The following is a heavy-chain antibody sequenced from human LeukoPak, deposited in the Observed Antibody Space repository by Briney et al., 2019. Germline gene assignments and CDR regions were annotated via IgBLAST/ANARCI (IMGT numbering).Heavy chain of an antibody. V-gene: IGHV3-48*02. Sequence: SGGSLRLSCAASGFTFSSSNMNWVRQAPGKGLEWVSYISSSSLTIFYADSVKGRFTVYRENAKNSLFLQINRLRDEDTAVYYSPIGAVSCSGANCYSSPYYYGMDVWGQGTTVTVSS. CDR3: PIGAVSCSGANCYSSPYYYGMDV. J-gene: IGHJ6*02. D-gene: IGHD2-15*01. CDR1: GFTFSSSN. CDR2: ISSSSLTI.